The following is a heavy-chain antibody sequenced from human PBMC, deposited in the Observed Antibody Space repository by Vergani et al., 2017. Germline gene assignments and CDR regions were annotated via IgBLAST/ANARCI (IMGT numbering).Heavy chain of an antibody. D-gene: IGHD2-2*01. J-gene: IGHJ4*02. CDR3: AKAYIVVVPAAITPLDY. CDR1: GFTFSSYA. CDR2: ISGSGGST. V-gene: IGHV3-23*01. Sequence: EVQLLESGGGLVQPGGSLRLSCAASGFTFSSYAMSWVRQAPGKGLEWVSAISGSGGSTYYADSVKGRFTISRDNSKNTLYLQMNSLRAEDTAVYYCAKAYIVVVPAAITPLDYWGQGKLVTVSS.